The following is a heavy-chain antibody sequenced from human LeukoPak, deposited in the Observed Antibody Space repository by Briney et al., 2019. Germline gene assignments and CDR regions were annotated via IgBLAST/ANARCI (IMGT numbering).Heavy chain of an antibody. J-gene: IGHJ4*02. D-gene: IGHD3-10*01. V-gene: IGHV3-30*03. Sequence: GGSLRLSCAASGFTFDDHGMHWVRQAPGKGLEWVAVISYDGSYKSYADSLKGRFTISRDNSKNTVYLQMNSLRSDDTAVYYCARTGSGSYYNGGDLDYWGQGTLVTVSS. CDR3: ARTGSGSYYNGGDLDY. CDR1: GFTFDDHG. CDR2: ISYDGSYK.